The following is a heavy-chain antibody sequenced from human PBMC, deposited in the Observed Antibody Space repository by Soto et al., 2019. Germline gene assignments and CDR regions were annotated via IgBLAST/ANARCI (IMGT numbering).Heavy chain of an antibody. CDR2: IYHSGST. Sequence: PSETLSLTFAVSGGSISSGGYSWSWIRQPPGKGLEWIGYIYHSGSTYHNPSLKSRVTISVDRSKNQFSLKLSSVTAADTAVYYCARDRGGAILTGWFDLWGQGILVTVSS. CDR1: GGSISSGGYS. CDR3: ARDRGGAILTGWFDL. J-gene: IGHJ5*02. D-gene: IGHD4-17*01. V-gene: IGHV4-30-2*01.